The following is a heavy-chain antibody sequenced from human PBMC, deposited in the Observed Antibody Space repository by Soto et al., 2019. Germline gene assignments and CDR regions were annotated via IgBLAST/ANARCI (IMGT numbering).Heavy chain of an antibody. D-gene: IGHD3-16*01. J-gene: IGHJ3*02. V-gene: IGHV3-13*01. Sequence: EGRLVESGGGFVQPGGSLRLSCAASGFTFRNYDFHWVRQVPGKGLEWVSTVRTAGDTYYSGSVKGRFSISREDSKNSFFLQMHSLTVGDTAVYYCARSPYTGALEIWGQGTLVTVSS. CDR3: ARSPYTGALEI. CDR2: VRTAGDT. CDR1: GFTFRNYD.